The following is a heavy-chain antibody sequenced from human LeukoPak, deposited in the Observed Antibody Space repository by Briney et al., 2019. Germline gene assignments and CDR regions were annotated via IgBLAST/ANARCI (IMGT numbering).Heavy chain of an antibody. J-gene: IGHJ4*02. D-gene: IGHD3-10*01. V-gene: IGHV3-23*01. CDR3: ARRGVVIRVILVGFHKEAYYFDS. Sequence: VGSLRLSCAVSGITLSNYGMSWVRQAPGKGLEWVAGISDSGGRTNNADSVKGRFTISRENSKNTLYLQMNSLRVEDTAVYLCARRGVVIRVILVGFHKEAYYFDSWGQGALVTVSS. CDR2: ISDSGGRT. CDR1: GITLSNYG.